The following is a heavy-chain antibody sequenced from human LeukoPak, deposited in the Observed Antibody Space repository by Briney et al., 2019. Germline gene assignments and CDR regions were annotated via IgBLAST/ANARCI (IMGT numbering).Heavy chain of an antibody. Sequence: SETLSLTCTVSGGSISSGDYYWSWIRQPPGKGLEWIGYIYYSGSTYYNPSLKSRVTISVDTSKNQFSLKLSSVTAADTPVYYCARVAGGYCSSTSCYRDLRYYYYMDVWGKGTTVTVSS. D-gene: IGHD2-2*02. V-gene: IGHV4-30-4*08. CDR1: GGSISSGDYY. CDR3: ARVAGGYCSSTSCYRDLRYYYYMDV. J-gene: IGHJ6*03. CDR2: IYYSGST.